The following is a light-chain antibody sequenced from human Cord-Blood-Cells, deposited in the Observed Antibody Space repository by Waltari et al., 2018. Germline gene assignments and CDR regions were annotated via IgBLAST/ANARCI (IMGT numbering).Light chain of an antibody. CDR1: TSNIGNNY. J-gene: IGLJ1*01. CDR2: DNN. Sequence: QSALTQPPSVSAAPGQKFPISCSGSTSNIGNNYVSWYQQLPGTAPKLLIYDNNKRPSGIPDRFSGSKSGTSATLGITGLQTGDEADYYCGTWDSSLSAYVFGTGTKVTVL. CDR3: GTWDSSLSAYV. V-gene: IGLV1-51*01.